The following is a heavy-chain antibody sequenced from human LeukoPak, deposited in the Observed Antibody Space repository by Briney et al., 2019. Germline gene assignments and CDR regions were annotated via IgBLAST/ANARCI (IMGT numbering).Heavy chain of an antibody. CDR1: GYSISSGYY. CDR2: IYHSGST. V-gene: IGHV4-38-2*02. Sequence: PSETLSLTCTVSGYSISSGYYWGWIRQPPGKGLEWIGSIYHSGSTYYNPSLKSRVTISVDTSKNQFSLKLSSVTAADTAVYYCARDGVAQFIVGATFDWFDPWGQGTLVTVSS. J-gene: IGHJ5*02. D-gene: IGHD1-26*01. CDR3: ARDGVAQFIVGATFDWFDP.